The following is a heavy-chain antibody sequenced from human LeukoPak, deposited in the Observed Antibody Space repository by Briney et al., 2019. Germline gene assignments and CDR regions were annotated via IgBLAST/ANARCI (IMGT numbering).Heavy chain of an antibody. CDR2: INHSGST. J-gene: IGHJ4*01. D-gene: IGHD6-25*01. Sequence: SETLSLTCTVSGGSISSYYWSWIRQPPGKGLEWIGEINHSGSTNYNPSLKSRVTISVDTSKNRFSLKLSSVTAADTAVYYCAKSGGYGLIDYWGQGTLVTVSS. V-gene: IGHV4-34*01. CDR3: AKSGGYGLIDY. CDR1: GGSISSYY.